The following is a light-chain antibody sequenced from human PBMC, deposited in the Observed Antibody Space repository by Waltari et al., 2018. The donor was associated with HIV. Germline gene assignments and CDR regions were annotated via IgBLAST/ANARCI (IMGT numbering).Light chain of an antibody. CDR2: EDT. J-gene: IGLJ1*01. Sequence: QSALTQPASVSGSPEQSITISWIGTSSALGGDSLVSWYQHHPGKAPQLLIFEDTERPSGVSNRFSASKSGTTASLTISGLLAEDAADYYCCSYGGFTTYVFGSGTKVTVL. CDR1: SSALGGDSL. V-gene: IGLV2-23*01. CDR3: CSYGGFTTYV.